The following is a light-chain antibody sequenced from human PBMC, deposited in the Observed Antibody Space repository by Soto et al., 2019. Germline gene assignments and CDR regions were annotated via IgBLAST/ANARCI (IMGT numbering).Light chain of an antibody. Sequence: QSALTQPASVSGSPGQSITISCTGTSSDVGAYNYVSWYQHHPGKAPRLMVYEIYNRPSGVSSRFSGSKSGNTASLTISGLQAEEEADYYCSSYTISRLFVFGTGTKLTVL. J-gene: IGLJ1*01. CDR1: SSDVGAYNY. V-gene: IGLV2-14*01. CDR3: SSYTISRLFV. CDR2: EIY.